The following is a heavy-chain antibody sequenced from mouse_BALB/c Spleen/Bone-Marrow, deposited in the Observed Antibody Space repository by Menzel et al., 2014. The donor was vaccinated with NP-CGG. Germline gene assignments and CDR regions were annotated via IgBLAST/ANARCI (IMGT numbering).Heavy chain of an antibody. CDR3: ASRAY. J-gene: IGHJ3*01. Sequence: DVMLVESGGGLVQPGGSRRLSCAASGFTFSSFGMHWVRRAPEKGLEWVAYISSGSSTIYYADTVKGRFTISRDNPKNTLFLQMTSLRSEDTAMYYCASRAYWGQGTLVTVSA. V-gene: IGHV5-17*02. CDR1: GFTFSSFG. CDR2: ISSGSSTI.